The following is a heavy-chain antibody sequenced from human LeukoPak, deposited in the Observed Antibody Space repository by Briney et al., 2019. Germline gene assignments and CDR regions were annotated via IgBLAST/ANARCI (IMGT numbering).Heavy chain of an antibody. CDR2: INPSGGST. Sequence: ASVKVSCKASGYTFTTYYIHWVRQAPGQGPEWMGIINPSGGSTGYAPKFQDRVTMTRDTSTSTVYMELSSLRFEDTAVYYCALRDVAAAGVDFWGQGTLVAVSS. CDR1: GYTFTTYY. CDR3: ALRDVAAAGVDF. V-gene: IGHV1-46*01. J-gene: IGHJ4*02. D-gene: IGHD6-13*01.